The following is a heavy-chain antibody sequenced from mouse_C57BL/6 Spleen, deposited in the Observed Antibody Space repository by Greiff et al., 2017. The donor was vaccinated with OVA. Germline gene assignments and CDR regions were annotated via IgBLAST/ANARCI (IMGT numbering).Heavy chain of an antibody. CDR2: ISDGGSYT. CDR3: ARDGRFPAWFAY. Sequence: VMLVESGGGLVKPGGSLKLSCAASGFTFSSYAMSWVRQTPEKRLEWVATISDGGSYTYYPDNVKGRFTISRDNAKNNLYLQMSHLKSEDTAMYYCARDGRFPAWFAYWGQGTLVTVSA. V-gene: IGHV5-4*01. J-gene: IGHJ3*01. D-gene: IGHD4-1*01. CDR1: GFTFSSYA.